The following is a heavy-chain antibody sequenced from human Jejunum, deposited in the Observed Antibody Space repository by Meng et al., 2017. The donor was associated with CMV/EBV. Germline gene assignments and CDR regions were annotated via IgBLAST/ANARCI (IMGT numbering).Heavy chain of an antibody. D-gene: IGHD2-2*01. J-gene: IGHJ4*02. CDR3: AKGGTLNVVVPDASWAIGY. Sequence: YAMNWVRQAPGKGLEGVSGISGSGDSTYYTDSVKGRCTISRENSQNTLYLHMSSLRAEETAVYFCAKGGTLNVVVPDASWAIGYWGQGTLVTVSS. CDR1: YA. CDR2: ISGSGDST. V-gene: IGHV3-23*01.